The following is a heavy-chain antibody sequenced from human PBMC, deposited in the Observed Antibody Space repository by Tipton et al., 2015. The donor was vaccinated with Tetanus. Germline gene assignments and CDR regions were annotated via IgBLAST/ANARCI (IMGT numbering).Heavy chain of an antibody. J-gene: IGHJ3*01. CDR2: IFYNGST. D-gene: IGHD2-21*01. CDR3: ARRSHIGAPV. V-gene: IGHV4-59*12. Sequence: TLSLTCSVSGSSISSYYWSWIRQPPGKGLEWVGYIFYNGSTKYNSSLQSRVAISVDTSRNQFSLKLSSVTAADTAMYFCARRSHIGAPVWGQGTLVTVAS. CDR1: GSSISSYY.